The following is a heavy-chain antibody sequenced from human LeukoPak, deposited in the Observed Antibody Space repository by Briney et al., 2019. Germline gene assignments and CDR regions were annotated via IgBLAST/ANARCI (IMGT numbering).Heavy chain of an antibody. J-gene: IGHJ6*02. CDR3: ANTRGSIAARTYYYYGMDV. V-gene: IGHV1-69*13. CDR2: IIPIFGTA. CDR1: GGTFSSYA. Sequence: SVKVSCKASGGTFSSYAISWVRRAPGQGLEWMGGIIPIFGTANYAQKFQGRVTITADESTSTAYMELSSLRSEDTAVYYCANTRGSIAARTYYYYGMDVWGQGTTITVSS. D-gene: IGHD6-6*01.